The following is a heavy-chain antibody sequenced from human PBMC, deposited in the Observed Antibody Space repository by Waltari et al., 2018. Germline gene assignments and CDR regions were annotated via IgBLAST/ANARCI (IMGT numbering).Heavy chain of an antibody. V-gene: IGHV3-53*01. CDR2: IYSGGTT. D-gene: IGHD2-15*01. CDR3: ARVATLLYYYYGMDV. J-gene: IGHJ6*02. Sequence: EVQLVESGGGLIQPGGSLRLSCAASGFTVSSNYMSWVRQAPGKGLEWVSVIYSGGTTSYPDSVKGRLTTSRDNSKTPLYLQMTSLGAEDTAVYYCARVATLLYYYYGMDVWAKGPRSPSP. CDR1: GFTVSSNY.